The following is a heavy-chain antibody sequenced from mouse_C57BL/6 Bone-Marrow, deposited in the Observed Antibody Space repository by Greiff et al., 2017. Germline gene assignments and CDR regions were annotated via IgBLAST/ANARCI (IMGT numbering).Heavy chain of an antibody. V-gene: IGHV14-3*01. Sequence: VHLKQSVAELVRPGASVKLSCTASGYNFTTSSMHWVKPRPEQSLEWIGRIDPSNGHTKDNPKFKGKATLTVDTSSSTAYMQLSSLTSEDTACYYCARSDGYRSYAIDYGGQGTSVTVSS. D-gene: IGHD2-3*01. CDR1: GYNFTTSS. CDR3: ARSDGYRSYAIDY. CDR2: IDPSNGHT. J-gene: IGHJ4*01.